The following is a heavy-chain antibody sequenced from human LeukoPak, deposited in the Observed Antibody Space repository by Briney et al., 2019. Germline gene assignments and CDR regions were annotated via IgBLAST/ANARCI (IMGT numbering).Heavy chain of an antibody. CDR1: GYTFSAYE. CDR2: VNTNTGKT. J-gene: IGHJ4*02. Sequence: ASVKVSCKASGYTFSAYEINWVRQASGQGLEWAGWVNTNTGKTDYAQKFQGRVTMTRATSLSTVYMELSGLRSDDTAVYYCARHTSWYPNDYWGQGTLVTVSS. V-gene: IGHV1-8*02. CDR3: ARHTSWYPNDY. D-gene: IGHD1-14*01.